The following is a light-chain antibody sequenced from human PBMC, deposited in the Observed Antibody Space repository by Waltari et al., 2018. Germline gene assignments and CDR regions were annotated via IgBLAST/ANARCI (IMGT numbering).Light chain of an antibody. CDR3: AAWDGGVSGPHV. Sequence: QSVLTQPPPASGTHAQRATTPCSGRSSHLAPLYLYSYQHPPGTTPKLLISRNDQRPSGFPDRFSGSKSGTSASLDISGLRSEDEGDYYCAAWDGGVSGPHVFGTGTKVTVL. V-gene: IGLV1-47*01. CDR2: RND. CDR1: SSHLAPLY. J-gene: IGLJ1*01.